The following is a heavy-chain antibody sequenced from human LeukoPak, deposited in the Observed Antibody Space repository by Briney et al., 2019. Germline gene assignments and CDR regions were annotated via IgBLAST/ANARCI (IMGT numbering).Heavy chain of an antibody. Sequence: SQTLSLTCTVSGGSISSGGYYWSWIRQPPGKGLEWIGYIYHSGSTYYNPSLKSRVTISVDRSKNQFSLKLSSVTAADTAVYYCARPRGSEIAAAGTYAFDIWGQGTMVTVSS. CDR2: IYHSGST. CDR3: ARPRGSEIAAAGTYAFDI. V-gene: IGHV4-30-2*01. CDR1: GGSISSGGYY. D-gene: IGHD6-13*01. J-gene: IGHJ3*02.